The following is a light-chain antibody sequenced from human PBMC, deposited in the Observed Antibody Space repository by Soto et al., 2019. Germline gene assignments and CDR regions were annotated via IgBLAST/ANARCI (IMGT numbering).Light chain of an antibody. J-gene: IGLJ1*01. V-gene: IGLV2-8*01. CDR3: SSFADSNSYV. CDR2: EVS. CDR1: SSYIGGYTY. Sequence: QSVLNQPPSASGGPGQSVTISCSGSSSYIGGYTYVSWYQHHPGKAPKLMIYEVSKRPSGVPDRFSGSKSGNPASLTVSGLQAEDEADYYFSSFADSNSYVFGTGTRSPS.